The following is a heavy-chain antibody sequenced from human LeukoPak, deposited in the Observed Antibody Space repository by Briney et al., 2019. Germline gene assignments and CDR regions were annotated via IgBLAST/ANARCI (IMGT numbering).Heavy chain of an antibody. V-gene: IGHV3-30*03. D-gene: IGHD6-19*01. J-gene: IGHJ5*02. Sequence: GGSLRLSCEASGFSVRTYGMHWVRQTPGKRLEWVAMISHDGGATYYGDSVAGRFAISRDNSKNTLYLSMNSLRTEDTAVYYCARDWGSSGWYNWFDRWGQGTPVTVSS. CDR2: ISHDGGAT. CDR3: ARDWGSSGWYNWFDR. CDR1: GFSVRTYG.